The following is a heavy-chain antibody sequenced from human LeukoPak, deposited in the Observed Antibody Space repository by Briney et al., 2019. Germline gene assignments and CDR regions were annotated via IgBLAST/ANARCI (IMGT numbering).Heavy chain of an antibody. Sequence: PGGSLRLSCAASGFTFSTYWMNWVRQAPGKGLEWVANMNHDGSEKYYLDSVKGRFTISRDNAKNSVYLQMNSLRAEDTAVYYCARASTRGTSSWYSWGQGTLVTVSS. CDR3: ARASTRGTSSWYS. V-gene: IGHV3-7*03. D-gene: IGHD6-13*01. J-gene: IGHJ4*02. CDR2: MNHDGSEK. CDR1: GFTFSTYW.